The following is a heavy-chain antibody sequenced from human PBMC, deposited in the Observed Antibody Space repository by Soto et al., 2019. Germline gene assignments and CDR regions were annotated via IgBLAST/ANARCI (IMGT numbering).Heavy chain of an antibody. CDR1: GFSLSTNGVS. CDR3: ARQGRYGDYDY. J-gene: IGHJ4*02. Sequence: QITLKESGPTLVKPTQTLTLTCTFSGFSLSTNGVSVGWIRQPPGKALEWLALIYWNDDKRYNPSLKRRLTITKDTSKNQVVLTMTNMDPVDTGTYSCARQGRYGDYDYWGQATLVTVSS. D-gene: IGHD4-17*01. CDR2: IYWNDDK. V-gene: IGHV2-5*01.